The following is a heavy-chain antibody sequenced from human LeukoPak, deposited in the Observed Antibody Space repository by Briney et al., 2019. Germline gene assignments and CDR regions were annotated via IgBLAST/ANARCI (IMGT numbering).Heavy chain of an antibody. D-gene: IGHD6-25*01. V-gene: IGHV1-69*13. CDR2: IIPIFGTA. Sequence: GASVKVSCKASGGTFSSYAISWVRQAPGQGLEWMGGIIPIFGTANYAQKFQGRVTITADESTSTAYMELSSLRSEDTAVYYCARGGALLEQRSGIDYWGQGTLVTVSS. CDR1: GGTFSSYA. J-gene: IGHJ4*02. CDR3: ARGGALLEQRSGIDY.